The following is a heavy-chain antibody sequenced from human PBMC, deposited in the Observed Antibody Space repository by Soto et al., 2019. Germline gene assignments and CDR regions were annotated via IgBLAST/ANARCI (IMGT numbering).Heavy chain of an antibody. Sequence: PGGSLRLSCAASGFTFSSYGLHWVRQAPGKGLQWVAFISYDGGNKYYADSVKGRFTISRDNSKNTLYLQMNSLRAEDTAVYYCARDRGGGDFDYWGQGTLVTVSS. V-gene: IGHV3-30*03. J-gene: IGHJ4*02. CDR2: ISYDGGNK. CDR1: GFTFSSYG. CDR3: ARDRGGGDFDY. D-gene: IGHD2-21*01.